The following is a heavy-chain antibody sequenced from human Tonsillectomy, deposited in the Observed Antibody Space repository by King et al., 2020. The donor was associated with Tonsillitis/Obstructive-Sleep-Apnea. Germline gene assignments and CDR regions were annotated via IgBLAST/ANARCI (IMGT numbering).Heavy chain of an antibody. CDR3: ASPYYDFWSGYGGTGYYYYGMDV. D-gene: IGHD3-3*01. V-gene: IGHV1-18*01. J-gene: IGHJ6*02. CDR2: ISAYNGNT. CDR1: GYTFTSYG. Sequence: QVQLVESGAEMKKPGASVKVSCKASGYTFTSYGISWVRQAPGQGLEWMGSISAYNGNTNYAQKLQGRVTMTTDTSTSTAYMELRSLRSDDTAVYYCASPYYDFWSGYGGTGYYYYGMDVWGQGTTVTVSS.